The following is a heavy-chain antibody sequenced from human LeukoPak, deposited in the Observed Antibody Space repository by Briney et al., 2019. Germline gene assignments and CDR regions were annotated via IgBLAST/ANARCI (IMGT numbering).Heavy chain of an antibody. CDR2: IQSKTDGGTR. CDR3: TSYGAGSPFPD. V-gene: IGHV3-15*01. D-gene: IGHD3-10*01. Sequence: PGGSLRLPCAASGFTFSNAWMSWVRQAPGKGLEWVGRIQSKTDGGTRSFAAAVKGRFTILSKDSKNTLFLQMNSMKTEDTGVYYCTSYGAGSPFPDWGQGTLGTVSS. CDR1: GFTFSNAW. J-gene: IGHJ1*01.